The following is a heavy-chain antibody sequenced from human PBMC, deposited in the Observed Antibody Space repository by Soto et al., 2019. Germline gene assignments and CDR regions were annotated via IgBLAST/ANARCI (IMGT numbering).Heavy chain of an antibody. J-gene: IGHJ4*02. CDR2: IYYSGST. Sequence: QVQLQESGPGLVKPSQTLSLTCTVSGGSISSGDYYWRWIRQPPGKGLEWIGYIYYSGSTYYNPSLKRRVTRSVDTSKNQFSLKLSSVTAADTAVYYCARRLGKWRSMGGFYFDYWGQGTLVTVSS. CDR1: GGSISSGDYY. D-gene: IGHD3-16*01. CDR3: ARRLGKWRSMGGFYFDY. V-gene: IGHV4-30-4*01.